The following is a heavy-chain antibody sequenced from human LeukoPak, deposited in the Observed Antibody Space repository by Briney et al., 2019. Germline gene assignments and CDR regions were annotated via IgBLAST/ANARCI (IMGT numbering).Heavy chain of an antibody. J-gene: IGHJ4*02. CDR1: GGSISSYY. V-gene: IGHV4-59*08. Sequence: SETLSLTCTVSGGSISSYYWSRIRQPPGKGLEWIGYIYYSGSTYYNPSLKSRVTISVDTSKNQFSLKLNSVTATDTAVYYCARHYGPWGQGTLVTVSS. CDR3: ARHYGP. CDR2: IYYSGST. D-gene: IGHD3-10*01.